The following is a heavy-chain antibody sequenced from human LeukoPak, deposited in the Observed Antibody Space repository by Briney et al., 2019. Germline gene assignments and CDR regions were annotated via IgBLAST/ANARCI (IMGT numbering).Heavy chain of an antibody. CDR2: IYYSGST. Sequence: PSETLSLTCTVAGVSISSSSYYWGWIRQPPGKGLEGIGGIYYSGSTYYNPSLQSRVTISVDTSKNQFSLKLSSVTAADTAVYYCARLKQAIWSCVDPWGQGALVTVSS. CDR3: ARLKQAIWSCVDP. D-gene: IGHD2-21*01. V-gene: IGHV4-39*01. J-gene: IGHJ5*02. CDR1: GVSISSSSYY.